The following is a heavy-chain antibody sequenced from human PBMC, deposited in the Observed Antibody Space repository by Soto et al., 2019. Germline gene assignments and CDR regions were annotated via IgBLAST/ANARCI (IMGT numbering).Heavy chain of an antibody. Sequence: GGSLRLSCAGSGFTFSSHAVSWVRQAPGKGLECVSSITNTGGSTYYADSVKGRFTISRDNSKNTVYLQMNSLRAEDTAVYYCASTIRDGNNNYSSSPGVDVWGQGTTDTVSS. V-gene: IGHV3-23*01. J-gene: IGHJ6*02. D-gene: IGHD2-15*01. CDR2: ITNTGGST. CDR3: ASTIRDGNNNYSSSPGVDV. CDR1: GFTFSSHA.